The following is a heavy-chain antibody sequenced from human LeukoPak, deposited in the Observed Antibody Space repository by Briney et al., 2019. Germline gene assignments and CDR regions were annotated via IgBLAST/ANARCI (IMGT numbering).Heavy chain of an antibody. CDR1: GYTFTSYG. V-gene: IGHV1-18*01. J-gene: IGHJ4*02. Sequence: ASVKVSFKASGYTFTSYGINWVRQAPGQGLDWMGLMNTYNGNTNYSQRLQGRVTMTIDRSTSTAYMELRSLRSDDTAVYYCEIPPDTAMVELVLWWGQGTLVTVSS. D-gene: IGHD5-18*01. CDR2: MNTYNGNT. CDR3: EIPPDTAMVELVLW.